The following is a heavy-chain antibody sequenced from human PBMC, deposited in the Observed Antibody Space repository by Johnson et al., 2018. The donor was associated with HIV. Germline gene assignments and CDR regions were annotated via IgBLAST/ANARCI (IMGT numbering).Heavy chain of an antibody. CDR2: ISDDESKT. J-gene: IGHJ3*02. D-gene: IGHD1-26*01. CDR1: GFTFSAYA. CDR3: ARLEELLRAFDI. Sequence: QVHLVESGGGVVQPERSLRLSCAASGFTFSAYAMHWVRQAPGKGLEWVAAISDDESKTYYTDSMKGRFTISRDNSKNTLYLQMISLRAEDTAMYYCARLEELLRAFDIWGQGTMVTVSS. V-gene: IGHV3-30*10.